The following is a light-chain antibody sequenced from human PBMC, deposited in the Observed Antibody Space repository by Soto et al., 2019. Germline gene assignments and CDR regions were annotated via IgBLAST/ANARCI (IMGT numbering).Light chain of an antibody. V-gene: IGLV2-11*01. CDR1: SSDVGGYNF. CDR2: DVT. CDR3: YSYAGSYTWV. Sequence: QSALTQPRSVSGSPGQSVTISCTGTSSDVGGYNFVSWYQQHPGKAPKLMIYDVTKRPSGVPDRFSGSKSGNTASLTISGIHAKDEADYYFYSYAGSYTWVLGGGPKLTVL. J-gene: IGLJ3*02.